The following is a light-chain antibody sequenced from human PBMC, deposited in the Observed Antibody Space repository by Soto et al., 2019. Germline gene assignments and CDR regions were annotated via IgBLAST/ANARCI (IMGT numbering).Light chain of an antibody. Sequence: DIQMTQSPSSVSASVGDSVTITCLASQDISSWLAWYQQKPGKAPNLLIFAASSLQSGVPSRFSSSGSGTDFTLTINSLQPEDIATYYCQQTNSFPRKFGQGTKVDIK. CDR3: QQTNSFPRK. CDR2: AAS. J-gene: IGKJ1*01. CDR1: QDISSW. V-gene: IGKV1-12*01.